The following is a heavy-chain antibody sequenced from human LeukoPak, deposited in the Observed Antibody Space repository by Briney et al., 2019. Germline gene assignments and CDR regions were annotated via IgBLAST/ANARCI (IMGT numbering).Heavy chain of an antibody. CDR2: INSVGSST. CDR1: RFTFSSYW. Sequence: GGSLRLSCAASRFTFSSYWMHWVRQAPGKGLVWVSGINSVGSSTNYADSVKGRFTISRGNAKNTLYLQMNSLRAEDTAVYYCARGRGALDYWGQGTLVTVSS. V-gene: IGHV3-74*01. J-gene: IGHJ4*02. CDR3: ARGRGALDY. D-gene: IGHD3-10*01.